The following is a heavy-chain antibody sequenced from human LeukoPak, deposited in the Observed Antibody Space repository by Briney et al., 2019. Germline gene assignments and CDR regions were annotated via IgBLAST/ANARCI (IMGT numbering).Heavy chain of an antibody. CDR2: ISSSGGGT. CDR1: GFTFSSYA. CDR3: AKILGSGQYFDY. V-gene: IGHV3-23*01. D-gene: IGHD3-3*01. Sequence: GWSLRLSCAASGFTFSSYAMSWVRQAPGKGLEWVSSISSSGGGTYYPASVKGRFTISRDNSKNPLYLQMNSLRAEDTAFYYCAKILGSGQYFDYWGQGTLVTVSS. J-gene: IGHJ4*02.